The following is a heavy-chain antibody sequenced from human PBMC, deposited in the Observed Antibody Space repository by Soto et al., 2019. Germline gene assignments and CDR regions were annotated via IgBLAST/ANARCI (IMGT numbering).Heavy chain of an antibody. D-gene: IGHD5-12*01. Sequence: VQLVQSGAEIRKTGASVMLSCKASGITYNTYAIHWVRQAPGQGLEWMGWINVGNGDTRYSQIFEGRVTLARDTSANTVYMGLGGLKSEDTGVYYCARAISGYVTWGQGTLLTVSS. CDR3: ARAISGYVT. J-gene: IGHJ4*02. CDR1: GITYNTYA. CDR2: INVGNGDT. V-gene: IGHV1-3*01.